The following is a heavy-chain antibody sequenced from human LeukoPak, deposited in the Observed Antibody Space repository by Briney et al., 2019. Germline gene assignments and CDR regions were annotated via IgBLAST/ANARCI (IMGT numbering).Heavy chain of an antibody. J-gene: IGHJ6*02. CDR2: INPNSGGT. Sequence: ASVKVSCKASGYTFTGYYMHWVRRAPGQGLEWMGWINPNSGGTNYAQKFQGRVTMTRDTSISTAYMELSRLRSDDTAVYYCARGGRSSGWYGGGNYGMDVWGQGTTVTVSS. V-gene: IGHV1-2*02. CDR1: GYTFTGYY. CDR3: ARGGRSSGWYGGGNYGMDV. D-gene: IGHD6-19*01.